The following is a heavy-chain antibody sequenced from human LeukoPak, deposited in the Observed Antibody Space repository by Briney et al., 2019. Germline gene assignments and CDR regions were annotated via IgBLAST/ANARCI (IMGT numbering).Heavy chain of an antibody. Sequence: GGSLRLSCAASGLTFNIYAMNWVRQAPGKGLEWVSTISGAGGSTYYADSVKGRFTISRDHSKNTLYLQMNSLRVEDTAVYYCAKDRRGEYYGSGSFDYWGQGTLVTVSS. D-gene: IGHD3-10*01. V-gene: IGHV3-23*01. CDR1: GLTFNIYA. J-gene: IGHJ4*02. CDR2: ISGAGGST. CDR3: AKDRRGEYYGSGSFDY.